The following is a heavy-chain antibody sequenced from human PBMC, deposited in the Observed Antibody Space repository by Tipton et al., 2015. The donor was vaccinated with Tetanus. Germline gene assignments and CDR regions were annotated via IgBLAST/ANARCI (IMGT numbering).Heavy chain of an antibody. CDR3: ARRGEARANWCDC. J-gene: IGHJ5*01. CDR1: GFSFRDFG. D-gene: IGHD2-21*01. Sequence: SLRLSCAGSGFSFRDFGMNWVRQAPGKGLEWVSYISYSSTSIYYADSVKGRFVVSRDNAKNSLYLQMNTLRDDDTAVYYCARRGEARANWCDCWGQGTLVTVSS. V-gene: IGHV3-48*02. CDR2: ISYSSTSI.